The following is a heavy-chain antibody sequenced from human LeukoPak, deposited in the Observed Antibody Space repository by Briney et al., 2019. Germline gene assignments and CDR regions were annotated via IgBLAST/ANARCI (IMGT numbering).Heavy chain of an antibody. Sequence: GGSLRLSCAASGFTFSNYAMSWVRQAPGKGLEWISAISGSGDRTYYTDSVKGRFTISRDNSKNTLYLQMNSLRAEDTAVYFYANSRRYGSGNLWGQGTLVTVSS. J-gene: IGHJ4*02. V-gene: IGHV3-23*01. D-gene: IGHD3-10*01. CDR3: ANSRRYGSGNL. CDR2: ISGSGDRT. CDR1: GFTFSNYA.